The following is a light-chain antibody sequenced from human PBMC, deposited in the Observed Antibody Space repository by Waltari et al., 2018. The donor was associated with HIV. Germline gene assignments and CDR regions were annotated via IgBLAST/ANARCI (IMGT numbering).Light chain of an antibody. CDR1: SSNIGSNY. CDR3: AAWDDSLSGRRV. V-gene: IGLV1-47*01. Sequence: QSVLTQPPSASGTPGQRVTISCSGRSSNIGSNYVYWYQQLPGTTPKLLSYRNNQRPSGVPDRFAGSKSGTSASLAISGLRSEDEADYYCAAWDDSLSGRRVFGGGTKLTVL. CDR2: RNN. J-gene: IGLJ3*02.